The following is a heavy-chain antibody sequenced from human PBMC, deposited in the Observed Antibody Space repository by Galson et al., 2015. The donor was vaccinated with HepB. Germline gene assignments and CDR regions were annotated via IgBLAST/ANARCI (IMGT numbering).Heavy chain of an antibody. J-gene: IGHJ6*03. D-gene: IGHD3-3*01. V-gene: IGHV4-59*01. CDR1: GGSISSYY. CDR3: ARGPPEQTIFGVVITQSYYMDV. CDR2: IYYSGST. Sequence: ETLSLTCTVSGGSISSYYWSWIRQPPGKGLEWIGYIYYSGSTNYNPSLKSRVTISVDTSKNQFSLKLSSVTAADTAVYYCARGPPEQTIFGVVITQSYYMDVWGKGTTVTVSS.